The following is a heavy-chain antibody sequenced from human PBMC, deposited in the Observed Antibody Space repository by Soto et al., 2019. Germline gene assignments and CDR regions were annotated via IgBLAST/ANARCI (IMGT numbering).Heavy chain of an antibody. Sequence: PSETLSLTCTVSGGSVSSGSYYWSWIRQPPGKGLEWIGYIYYSGSTNYNPSLKSRVTISVDTSKNQFSLKLSSVTAADTAVYYCARAGDYGVYYYYYYGMDVWGQGTTVTVSS. CDR2: IYYSGST. D-gene: IGHD4-17*01. CDR3: ARAGDYGVYYYYYYGMDV. V-gene: IGHV4-61*01. J-gene: IGHJ6*02. CDR1: GGSVSSGSYY.